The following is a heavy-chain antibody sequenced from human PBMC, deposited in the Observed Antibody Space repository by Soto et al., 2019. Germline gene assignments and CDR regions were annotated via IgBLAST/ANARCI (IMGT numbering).Heavy chain of an antibody. J-gene: IGHJ4*02. CDR2: INTYTQNT. CDR1: GYTFTNYP. CDR3: GRESSGSGWSFDL. Sequence: QVQLVQSGAEVKKPGASVKVSCKASGYTFTNYPITWVRQAPGQGLEWMGWINTYTQNTIYAQKFQGRVTMTTDTSTSTSYLELGSLRSDDTAVYYCGRESSGSGWSFDLGGQGSLATVSS. V-gene: IGHV1-18*04. D-gene: IGHD6-19*01.